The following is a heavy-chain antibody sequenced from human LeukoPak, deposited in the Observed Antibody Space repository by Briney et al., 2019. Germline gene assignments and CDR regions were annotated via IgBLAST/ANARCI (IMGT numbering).Heavy chain of an antibody. CDR2: IYYSGST. J-gene: IGHJ6*03. CDR3: ARGTYGSGSWNGDYYYYMDV. Sequence: SETLSLTCTVSGGSISSSSYYWGWIRQPPGKGLEWIGSIYYSGSTYYNPSLKSRVTISVDTSKNQFSLKLSSVTAADTAVYYCARGTYGSGSWNGDYYYYMDVWGKGTTVTISS. D-gene: IGHD3-10*01. V-gene: IGHV4-39*07. CDR1: GGSISSSSYY.